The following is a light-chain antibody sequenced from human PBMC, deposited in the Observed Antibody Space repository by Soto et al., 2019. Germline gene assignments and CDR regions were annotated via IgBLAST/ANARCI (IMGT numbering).Light chain of an antibody. Sequence: QSALTQPASVSGSPGQSITISCTGTSRDVGGYNYVSWYQQLPGKAPKLIIYEVSNRHSGVSNRFSGSKSGNTASLTISGLQAEDEADYNCSSYSRDRTHVFGTGTKLTVL. V-gene: IGLV2-14*01. CDR3: SSYSRDRTHV. CDR2: EVS. J-gene: IGLJ1*01. CDR1: SRDVGGYNY.